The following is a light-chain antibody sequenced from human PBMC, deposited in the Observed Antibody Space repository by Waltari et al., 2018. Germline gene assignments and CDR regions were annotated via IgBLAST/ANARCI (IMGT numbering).Light chain of an antibody. Sequence: QLTQSPSSLSASVGDRVTITCRASQVIANFLAWYQQKPGQAPKLLIYGASTLQTGVPSRFSGSGFGTDFSLTISSLQPEDFATYYCQQLNSYLPFGGGTKVEIK. CDR3: QQLNSYLP. J-gene: IGKJ4*01. V-gene: IGKV1-9*01. CDR1: QVIANF. CDR2: GAS.